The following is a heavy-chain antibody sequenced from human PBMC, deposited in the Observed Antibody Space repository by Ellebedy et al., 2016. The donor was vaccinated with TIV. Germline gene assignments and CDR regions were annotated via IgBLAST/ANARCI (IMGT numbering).Heavy chain of an antibody. CDR2: INHSGST. D-gene: IGHD5-24*01. CDR3: ARVGFDGYNFGY. CDR1: GGSFSGYY. Sequence: SETLSLXXAVYGGSFSGYYWSWIRQPPGKGLEWIGEINHSGSTNYNPSLKSRVTISVDTSKNQFSLKLSSVTAADTAVYYCARVGFDGYNFGYWGQGTLVTVSS. V-gene: IGHV4-34*01. J-gene: IGHJ4*02.